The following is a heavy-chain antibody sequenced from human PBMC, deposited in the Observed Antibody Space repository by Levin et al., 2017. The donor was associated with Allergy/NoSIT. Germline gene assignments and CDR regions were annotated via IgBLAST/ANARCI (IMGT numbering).Heavy chain of an antibody. Sequence: GESLKISCVASGFTFSSYSMGWVRQSPGKGLEWVSGITSVGHTFYADSVKGRLTISRDIPRSTVYLEMNSLRGDDTAVYFCVNGLWSAYNYWGRGTQVTVSS. D-gene: IGHD3-3*01. CDR2: ITSVGHT. J-gene: IGHJ1*01. V-gene: IGHV3-23*01. CDR1: GFTFSSYS. CDR3: VNGLWSAYNY.